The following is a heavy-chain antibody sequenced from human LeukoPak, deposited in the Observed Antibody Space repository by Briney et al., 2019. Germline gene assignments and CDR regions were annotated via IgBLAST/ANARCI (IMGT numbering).Heavy chain of an antibody. V-gene: IGHV3-66*03. CDR3: ARSPSDLGGGGDCYPPYYYYYGMDV. D-gene: IGHD2-21*02. CDR1: GFTVSSNY. CDR2: IYNCGST. Sequence: GGSLRLSCAASGFTVSSNYMSWVRQAPGKGLEWVSVIYNCGSTYYADSVKGRFTISRDNSKNTLYLQMNSLRAEDTAVYYCARSPSDLGGGGDCYPPYYYYYGMDVWGQGTTVTVSS. J-gene: IGHJ6*02.